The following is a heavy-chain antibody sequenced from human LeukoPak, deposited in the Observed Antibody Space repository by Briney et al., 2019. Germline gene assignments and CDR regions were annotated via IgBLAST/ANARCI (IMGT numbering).Heavy chain of an antibody. CDR2: IKQDGSEK. CDR3: ARVRGSSYFDY. J-gene: IGHJ4*02. V-gene: IGHV3-7*01. D-gene: IGHD6-6*01. CDR1: GFTFSSYW. Sequence: GGSLRLSCAASGFTFSSYWMSWVRQAPGKGLEWVANIKQDGSEKYYVDSVKGRFTVSRDNAKNSLYLQMNSLRAEDTAVYYCARVRGSSYFDYWGQGTLVTVSS.